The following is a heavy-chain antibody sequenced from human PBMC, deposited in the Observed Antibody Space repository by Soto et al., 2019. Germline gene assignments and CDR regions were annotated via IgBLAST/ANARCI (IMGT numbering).Heavy chain of an antibody. Sequence: GGSLRLSCAASGFTFDDYAMHWVRQAPGKGLEWVSGISWNSGSIGYADSVKGRFTISRDNAKNSLYLQMNSLRAEDTALYYCAKDATRADRGLGDAFDIWGQGTMVTVSS. V-gene: IGHV3-9*01. CDR3: AKDATRADRGLGDAFDI. CDR2: ISWNSGSI. D-gene: IGHD3-16*01. J-gene: IGHJ3*02. CDR1: GFTFDDYA.